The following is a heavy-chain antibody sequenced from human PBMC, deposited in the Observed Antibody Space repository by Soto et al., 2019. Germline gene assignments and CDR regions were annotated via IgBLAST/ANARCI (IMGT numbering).Heavy chain of an antibody. CDR2: IYWDDDK. V-gene: IGHV2-5*02. J-gene: IGHJ5*02. CDR3: ALTLSSGWDGGWFDP. Sequence: SGPTLVKPTQTLTLTCTFSGFSLSTSGVGVGWIRQPPGKALEWLALIYWDDDKRYSPSLKSRLTITKDTSKNQVVLTMTNMDPVDTATYYCALTLSSGWDGGWFDPWGQGTLVTVSS. CDR1: GFSLSTSGVG. D-gene: IGHD6-19*01.